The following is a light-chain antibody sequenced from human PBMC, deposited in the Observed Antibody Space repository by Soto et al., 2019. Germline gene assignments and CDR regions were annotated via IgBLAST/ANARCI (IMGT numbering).Light chain of an antibody. J-gene: IGLJ3*02. V-gene: IGLV2-14*01. Sequence: QSALTQPASVSGSPGQSITISCTGTSRDIGAFNYVSWYQQHPDKAPKLLISEVNNRPSGVSHRFSGSKSGNTASLTISGLQPADEADYYCATWDDSLSGRWVFGGGTKLTVL. CDR2: EVN. CDR1: SRDIGAFNY. CDR3: ATWDDSLSGRWV.